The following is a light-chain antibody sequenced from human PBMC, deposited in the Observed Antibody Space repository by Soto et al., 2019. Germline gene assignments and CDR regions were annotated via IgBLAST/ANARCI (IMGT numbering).Light chain of an antibody. Sequence: EIVLTQSPGTLSLTPGERATLSCRASQSVSSSYLDWHQQKPGQAPRLLNYGASSRATGIPDRFSGSGSGTDFTLTISRLEPEDFAVYYCQQYGSSPPITFGQGTRLEIK. J-gene: IGKJ5*01. CDR1: QSVSSSY. CDR2: GAS. V-gene: IGKV3-20*01. CDR3: QQYGSSPPIT.